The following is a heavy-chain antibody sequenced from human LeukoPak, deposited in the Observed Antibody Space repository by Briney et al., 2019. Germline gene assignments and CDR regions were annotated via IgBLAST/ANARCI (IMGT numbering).Heavy chain of an antibody. J-gene: IGHJ6*03. CDR2: IIPIFGTA. D-gene: IGHD1-7*01. Sequence: SVKVSCKASGGTFSSYAISWVRQAPGQGLEWMGGIIPIFGTANYAQKFQGRVTITADESTSTAYMELSSLRSEDTAVYYCASGTHPNYYYYYYMDVWGKGATVTVSS. CDR3: ASGTHPNYYYYYYMDV. CDR1: GGTFSSYA. V-gene: IGHV1-69*13.